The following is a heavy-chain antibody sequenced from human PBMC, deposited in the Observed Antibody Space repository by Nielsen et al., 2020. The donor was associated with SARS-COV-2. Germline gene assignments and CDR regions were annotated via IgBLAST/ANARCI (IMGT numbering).Heavy chain of an antibody. V-gene: IGHV3-21*01. CDR2: ISSSSSYI. CDR1: GFTFSSYS. Sequence: GGSLRLSCAASGFTFSSYSMNWVRQAPGKGLEWVSSISSSSSYIYYADSVKGRFTISRDNAKNSLYLQMNSLRAEDTAVYYCARASYNSGYDYNYWGQGTLVTVSS. D-gene: IGHD5-12*01. J-gene: IGHJ4*02. CDR3: ARASYNSGYDYNY.